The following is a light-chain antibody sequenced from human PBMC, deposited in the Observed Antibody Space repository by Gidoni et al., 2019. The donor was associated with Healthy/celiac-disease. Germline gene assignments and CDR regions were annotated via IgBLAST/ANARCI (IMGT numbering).Light chain of an antibody. CDR3: QQYYSTPRS. CDR2: WAS. J-gene: IGKJ2*04. Sequence: DIVMTQSPDSLAVSLRARATINCKSSQSVLYSSNNKNYLAWYQQKPGQPPKLLIYWASTRESGVPDRFSGSGSGTDFTLTISSLQAEDVAVYYCQQYYSTPRSFGQGTKLEIK. V-gene: IGKV4-1*01. CDR1: QSVLYSSNNKNY.